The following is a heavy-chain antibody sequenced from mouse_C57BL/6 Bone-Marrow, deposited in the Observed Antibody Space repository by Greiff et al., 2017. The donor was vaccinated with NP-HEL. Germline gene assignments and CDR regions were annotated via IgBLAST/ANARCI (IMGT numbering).Heavy chain of an antibody. D-gene: IGHD2-1*01. CDR3: VRERATMRYCAMDY. CDR2: IRSKSSNYAT. V-gene: IGHV10-3*01. Sequence: EVMLVESGGGLVQPKGSLKLSCAASGFTFNTYAMHWVRQAPGKGLEWVARIRSKSSNYATYYADSVKDRVTISRDDSQSMLYLQMNNLKTEDTAMYYCVRERATMRYCAMDYWGQGTSVTVSS. J-gene: IGHJ4*01. CDR1: GFTFNTYA.